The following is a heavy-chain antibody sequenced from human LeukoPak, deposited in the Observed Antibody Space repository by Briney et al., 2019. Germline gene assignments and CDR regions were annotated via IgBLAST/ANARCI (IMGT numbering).Heavy chain of an antibody. D-gene: IGHD3-22*01. J-gene: IGHJ4*02. CDR1: GFTFDDYA. Sequence: PGGSLTLSCAASGFTFDDYAMSWVRQAPGKGLEWVSGINWNGGSTGYADSVKGRFTISRDNAKKSLYLQMNSLRAEDTALYYCARVSGLGSYYDSSGSPDYWGQGTLVTVSS. CDR3: ARVSGLGSYYDSSGSPDY. CDR2: INWNGGST. V-gene: IGHV3-20*04.